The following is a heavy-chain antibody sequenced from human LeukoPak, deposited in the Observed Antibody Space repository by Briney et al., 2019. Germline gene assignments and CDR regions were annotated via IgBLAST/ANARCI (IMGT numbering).Heavy chain of an antibody. V-gene: IGHV6-1*01. J-gene: IGHJ4*02. CDR2: TYYRSKWYN. CDR3: ARTSARITMIVVVIPLFDY. Sequence: SQTLSLTCAISGDSFSSYSAAWNWIRQSPSRGLEWLGRTYYRSKWYNDYAVSVKSRITINPDTSKNQFSLQLNSVTPEDTAVYYSARTSARITMIVVVIPLFDYWGQGTLVTVSS. CDR1: GDSFSSYSAA. D-gene: IGHD3-22*01.